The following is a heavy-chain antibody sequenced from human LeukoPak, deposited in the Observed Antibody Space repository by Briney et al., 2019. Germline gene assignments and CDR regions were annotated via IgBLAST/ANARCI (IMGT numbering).Heavy chain of an antibody. J-gene: IGHJ4*02. CDR3: ARRLGRPNTDIDY. CDR1: GYSISSGYY. Sequence: SETLSLTCAVSGYSISSGYYWGWIRQPPGKGLEWIGSVYHSGSTNYNPSLKSRVTISVDTSKNQFSLRLSSVTAADTAVYYCARRLGRPNTDIDYWGQGTLVTVSS. D-gene: IGHD3-16*01. V-gene: IGHV4-38-2*01. CDR2: VYHSGST.